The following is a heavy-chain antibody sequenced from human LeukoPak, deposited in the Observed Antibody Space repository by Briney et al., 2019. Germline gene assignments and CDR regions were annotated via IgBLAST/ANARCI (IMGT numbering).Heavy chain of an antibody. CDR1: GGTFSSYA. V-gene: IGHV1-69*04. Sequence: SVKVSCKASGGTFSSYAISWVRQAPGQGLEWMGRIIPILGIANYAHKFQGRVTITADKSTSTAYMELSSLRSEDTAVYYCAAGSRYSDEVTGYCSSTSCSYYYYGMDVWGQGTTVTVSS. CDR2: IIPILGIA. J-gene: IGHJ6*02. D-gene: IGHD2-2*01. CDR3: AAGSRYSDEVTGYCSSTSCSYYYYGMDV.